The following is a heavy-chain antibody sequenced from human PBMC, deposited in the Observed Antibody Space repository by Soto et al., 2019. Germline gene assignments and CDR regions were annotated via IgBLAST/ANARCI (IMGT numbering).Heavy chain of an antibody. D-gene: IGHD3-3*02. CDR1: GFSLSNARMG. Sequence: SGPTLVNPTETLTLTCTVSGFSLSNARMGVSWIRQPPGKALEWLAHIFSNDEKSYSTSLKSRLTISKDTSKSQVLLTMTTMEPVDTAPYYWARIGQHSAAPYMDVWGKGTTVTVSS. J-gene: IGHJ6*03. CDR2: IFSNDEK. V-gene: IGHV2-26*01. CDR3: ARIGQHSAAPYMDV.